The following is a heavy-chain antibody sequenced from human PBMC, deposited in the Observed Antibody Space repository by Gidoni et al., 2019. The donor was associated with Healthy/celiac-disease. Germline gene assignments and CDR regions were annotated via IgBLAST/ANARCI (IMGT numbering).Heavy chain of an antibody. D-gene: IGHD3-3*01. V-gene: IGHV3-30-3*01. CDR1: GFTFSSYA. Sequence: QVQLVESGGGVVQPGRSLRLSCAASGFTFSSYAMHWVRQAPGKGLEWVAVISYDGSNKYYADSVKGRFTISRDNSKNTLYLQMNSLRAEDTAVYYCARGLRFLEWLLSGYWGQGTLVTVSS. CDR2: ISYDGSNK. CDR3: ARGLRFLEWLLSGY. J-gene: IGHJ4*02.